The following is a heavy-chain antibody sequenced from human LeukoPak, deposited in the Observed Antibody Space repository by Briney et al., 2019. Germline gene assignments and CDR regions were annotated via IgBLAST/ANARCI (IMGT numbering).Heavy chain of an antibody. J-gene: IGHJ3*02. D-gene: IGHD1-26*01. Sequence: GASVKVSCKASGYTFTGYYMHWVRQAPGQGLEWMGWINPNSGGTNYAQKFQGRVTMTRGTSISTAYMELSRLRSDDTAVYYCASILVGATLQFAFDIWGQGTMVTVSS. CDR2: INPNSGGT. V-gene: IGHV1-2*02. CDR1: GYTFTGYY. CDR3: ASILVGATLQFAFDI.